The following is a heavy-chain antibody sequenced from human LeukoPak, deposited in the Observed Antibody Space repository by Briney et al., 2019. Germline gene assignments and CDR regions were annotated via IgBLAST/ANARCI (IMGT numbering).Heavy chain of an antibody. V-gene: IGHV3-9*01. D-gene: IGHD6-13*01. CDR1: GFTFDDYA. Sequence: GGSLRLSCAASGFTFDDYAMHWVREVPGKGLEWVSHISWNSGSIGYADSVKGRFTISRDNAKNSLYLQMNSLRAEDTALYYCAKANSAATHYFDYWGQGTLVTVSS. J-gene: IGHJ4*02. CDR3: AKANSAATHYFDY. CDR2: ISWNSGSI.